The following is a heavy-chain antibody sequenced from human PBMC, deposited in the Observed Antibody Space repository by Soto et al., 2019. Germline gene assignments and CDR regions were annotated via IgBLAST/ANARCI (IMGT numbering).Heavy chain of an antibody. D-gene: IGHD6-13*01. J-gene: IGHJ6*02. CDR3: ARQPHHREQQPEAGNINPIYYGMDV. CDR1: GYSFTSYW. Sequence: PGESLKISCKGSGYSFTSYWIGWVRQMPGKGLEWMGVIYPGDSDTRYSPSFQGQVTISADKSISTAYLQWSSLKASDTAMYYCARQPHHREQQPEAGNINPIYYGMDVWGQGTTVTVSS. V-gene: IGHV5-51*01. CDR2: IYPGDSDT.